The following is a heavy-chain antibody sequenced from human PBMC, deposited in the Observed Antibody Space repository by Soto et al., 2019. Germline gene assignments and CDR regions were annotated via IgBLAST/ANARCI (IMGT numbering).Heavy chain of an antibody. CDR1: GFTFSTYA. V-gene: IGHV3-30*03. CDR3: VPPLGGTYDFWSCYRRGYYYSYAIDV. J-gene: IGHJ6*02. Sequence: VQVVESRGGVVQPGRSLRLSCATSGFTFSTYAMNWVRQAPGKGLEWVAVISHDGSNTQYTDSVKGRFTIFRDNSQNTLYLQMNSLRAEDTAVYYCVPPLGGTYDFWSCYRRGYYYSYAIDVWGQGTTVTVSS. CDR2: ISHDGSNT. D-gene: IGHD3-3*01.